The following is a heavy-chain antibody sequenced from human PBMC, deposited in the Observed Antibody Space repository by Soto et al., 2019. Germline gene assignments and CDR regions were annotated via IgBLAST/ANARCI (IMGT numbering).Heavy chain of an antibody. CDR1: GFTFSDSW. D-gene: IGHD1-1*01. CDR3: XXXXGVLEPLTG. Sequence: EMQLVESGGGLVQPGGSLRLSCAASGFTFSDSWMNWVRQAPGKGLEWVANIKADGSEKYYVDSVKGRFTISRDNAKXXXXXXXXXXXXXXXXXXXXXXXXGVLEPLTGWGQGTLVTVSS. V-gene: IGHV3-7*02. J-gene: IGHJ4*02. CDR2: IKADGSEK.